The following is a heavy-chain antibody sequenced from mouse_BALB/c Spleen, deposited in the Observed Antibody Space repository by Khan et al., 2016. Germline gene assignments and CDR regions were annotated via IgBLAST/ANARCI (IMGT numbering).Heavy chain of an antibody. CDR1: GYSITSGYY. Sequence: EVQLQESGPGLVKPAQSLSLTCSVTGYSITSGYYWNWIRQFPGNKLEWMGYISYDGSNNYNPSLKNRISITRDTSMNQVFLKLNSVTTEDTSTYYCTRAWYFDYWGQGTTLTVSS. J-gene: IGHJ2*01. CDR3: TRAWYFDY. V-gene: IGHV3-6*02. CDR2: ISYDGSN.